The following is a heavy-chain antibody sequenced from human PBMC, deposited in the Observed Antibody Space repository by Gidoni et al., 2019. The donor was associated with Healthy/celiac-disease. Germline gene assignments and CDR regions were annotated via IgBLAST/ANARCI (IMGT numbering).Heavy chain of an antibody. J-gene: IGHJ6*02. D-gene: IGHD2-8*01. CDR2: INPNSGGT. V-gene: IGHV1-2*06. CDR3: ARANGGYGGRYYYGMDV. Sequence: QVQLVQSGAEVKKPGASVKVSCKASGYTFTGYYMHWVRQAPGQGLEWMGRINPNSGGTNYAQKFQGRVTMTRDTSISTAYMELSRLRSDDTAVYYCARANGGYGGRYYYGMDVWGQGTTVTVSS. CDR1: GYTFTGYY.